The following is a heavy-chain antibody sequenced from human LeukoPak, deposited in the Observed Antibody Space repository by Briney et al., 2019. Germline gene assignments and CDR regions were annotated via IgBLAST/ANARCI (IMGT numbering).Heavy chain of an antibody. J-gene: IGHJ4*02. Sequence: GGSLRLSCAASGFTFSNYWMSWVRQAPGKGLEGVANIKPDGSEKYYVDSVKGRLTISRDNAKNSLYLQINSLRADDTAVYYCVRDRFGYSDYWGQGTLVTVSS. CDR2: IKPDGSEK. CDR1: GFTFSNYW. CDR3: VRDRFGYSDY. D-gene: IGHD3-22*01. V-gene: IGHV3-7*01.